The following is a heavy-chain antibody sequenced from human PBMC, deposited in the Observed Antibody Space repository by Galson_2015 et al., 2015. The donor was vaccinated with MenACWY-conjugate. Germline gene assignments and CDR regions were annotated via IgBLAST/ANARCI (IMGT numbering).Heavy chain of an antibody. V-gene: IGHV4-39*01. CDR1: GGSIYSADHW. CDR3: ARLPRRSGTRTEGS. D-gene: IGHD3-3*01. CDR2: IHYSRTT. Sequence: SEPLSLTCTVSGGSIYSADHWWGWIRQSPGRGLEWIASIHYSRTTHYSPSLKSRLTISLDMSKNQFSLYLTSVSAADTAVYYCARLPRRSGTRTEGSWGQGILVTASS. J-gene: IGHJ5*02.